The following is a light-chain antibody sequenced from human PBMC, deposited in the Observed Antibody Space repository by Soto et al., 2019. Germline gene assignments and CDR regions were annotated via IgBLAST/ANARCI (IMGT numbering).Light chain of an antibody. J-gene: IGLJ2*01. CDR1: SSDVGNYNL. CDR3: CSYAGGTTFVL. Sequence: QSALTQPASVSGSPGQSITISCTGTSSDVGNYNLVSWYQQHPGKAPKLMIYEGHKRPSGVSNRFSGSKSGNTASLTISGLQADDEADYFCCSYAGGTTFVLFGGGTKLTVL. CDR2: EGH. V-gene: IGLV2-23*03.